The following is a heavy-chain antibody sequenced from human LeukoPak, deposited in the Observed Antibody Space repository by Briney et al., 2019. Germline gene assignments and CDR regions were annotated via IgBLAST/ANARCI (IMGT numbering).Heavy chain of an antibody. CDR1: GYTFSSYY. V-gene: IGHV1-58*02. CDR2: IVVGSGNT. Sequence: GASVKVSCKASGYTFSSYYMHWVRQAPGQGLEWIGWIVVGSGNTNYAQKFRERVTITRDMSTSTAYMELSSLRSEDTAVYYCAAADYGDGVFYFDYWGQGTLVTVSS. J-gene: IGHJ4*02. CDR3: AAADYGDGVFYFDY. D-gene: IGHD4-17*01.